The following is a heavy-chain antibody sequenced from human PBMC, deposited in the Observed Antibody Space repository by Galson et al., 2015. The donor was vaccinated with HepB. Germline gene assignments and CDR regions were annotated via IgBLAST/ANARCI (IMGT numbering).Heavy chain of an antibody. Sequence: SLRLSCAASGFTFRSYWMSWVRQAPGKGLEWVANIHQDGNEKHYVDSVKGRFTISRDNARNSLYLQINSLRAEDTATYYCTRGQTTSEYWGQGTLVTVSS. D-gene: IGHD4-11*01. J-gene: IGHJ4*02. CDR1: GFTFRSYW. CDR3: TRGQTTSEY. V-gene: IGHV3-7*02. CDR2: IHQDGNEK.